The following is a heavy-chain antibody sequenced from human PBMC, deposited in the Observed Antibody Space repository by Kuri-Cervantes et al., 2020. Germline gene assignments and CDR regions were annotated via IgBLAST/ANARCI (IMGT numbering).Heavy chain of an antibody. V-gene: IGHV3-7*01. D-gene: IGHD4-11*01. CDR1: GFTFSGYW. Sequence: GESLKISCAASGFTFSGYWMSWVRQAPGKGLEWVANIKTDGSVKYYVDSVKGRFTISRDNAKNSLYLQMNSLRAEDTAVYYCARVPPLGLQPNPYFDYWGQGTLVTVSS. CDR3: ARVPPLGLQPNPYFDY. J-gene: IGHJ4*02. CDR2: IKTDGSVK.